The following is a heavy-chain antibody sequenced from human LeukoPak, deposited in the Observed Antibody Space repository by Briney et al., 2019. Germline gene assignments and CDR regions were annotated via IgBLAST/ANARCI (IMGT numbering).Heavy chain of an antibody. V-gene: IGHV3-48*03. CDR2: ISHDGSVM. D-gene: IGHD2-21*01. CDR3: ARDTDCGFSRCYRWHSFDY. Sequence: GGSLRLSCGASGFTFSTYEMNWVRQAPGKGLEWVSYISHDGSVMHYADSVKGRFTISRDNAKNSLYLQMNGLRAEDTAVYYCARDTDCGFSRCYRWHSFDYWGQGTLVTVSS. CDR1: GFTFSTYE. J-gene: IGHJ4*02.